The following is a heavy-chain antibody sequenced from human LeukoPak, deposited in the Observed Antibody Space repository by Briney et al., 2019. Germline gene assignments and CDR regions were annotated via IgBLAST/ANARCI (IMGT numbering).Heavy chain of an antibody. CDR2: IFYGGGT. D-gene: IGHD3-16*01. Sequence: SETLSLTCTVSGDSFSDHYWSWIRQPPGKGLEWLGYIFYGGGTNYNPSLQSRVTISIDTSKNRFSLRLSSVTAADTAVYYCARDARFGWDYFDSWGQGTLVIVSS. J-gene: IGHJ4*02. CDR3: ARDARFGWDYFDS. CDR1: GDSFSDHY. V-gene: IGHV4-59*11.